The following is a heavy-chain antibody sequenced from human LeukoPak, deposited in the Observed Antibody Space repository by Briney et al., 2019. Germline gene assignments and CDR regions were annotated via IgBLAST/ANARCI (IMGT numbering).Heavy chain of an antibody. CDR2: INHSGST. V-gene: IGHV4-4*02. Sequence: TSETLSLTCAVSGGSLSSGNWWTWVRQPPGKGLEWIGEINHSGSTNYNPSLKSRVTISVDTSKNQFSLKLSSVTAADTAVYYCARGLAYDWGQGTLVTVSS. CDR1: GGSLSSGNW. CDR3: ARGLAYD. J-gene: IGHJ4*02. D-gene: IGHD3-16*01.